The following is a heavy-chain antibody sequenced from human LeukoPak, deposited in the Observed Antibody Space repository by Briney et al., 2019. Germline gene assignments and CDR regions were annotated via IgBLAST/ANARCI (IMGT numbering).Heavy chain of an antibody. CDR1: GFSFSSYW. D-gene: IGHD6-19*01. CDR3: ARDRIAVAGTKDYYYYGMDV. CDR2: IYSGGST. V-gene: IGHV3-53*04. Sequence: GGSLRLSCAASGFSFSSYWMSWVRQAPGKGLEWVSVIYSGGSTYYADSVKGRFTISRHNSKNTLYLQMNSLRAEDTAVYYCARDRIAVAGTKDYYYYGMDVWSQGTTLTVSS. J-gene: IGHJ6*02.